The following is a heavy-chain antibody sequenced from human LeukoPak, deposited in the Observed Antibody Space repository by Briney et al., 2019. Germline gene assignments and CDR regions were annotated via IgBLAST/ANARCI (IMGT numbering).Heavy chain of an antibody. CDR2: IYYSGST. CDR3: ARRAGGTSRFDY. J-gene: IGHJ4*02. V-gene: IGHV4-34*01. Sequence: SETLSLTCAVYGGSFSGYYWSWIRQPPGKGLEWIGNIYYSGSTYYNPSLKSRVTISGDTSKNHFSLKLTSVTAADTAVYYCARRAGGTSRFDYWGQGTLVTVSS. D-gene: IGHD1-26*01. CDR1: GGSFSGYY.